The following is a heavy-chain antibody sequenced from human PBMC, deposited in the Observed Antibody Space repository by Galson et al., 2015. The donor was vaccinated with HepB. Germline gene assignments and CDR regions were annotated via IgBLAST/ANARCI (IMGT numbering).Heavy chain of an antibody. CDR2: IPYDGANK. J-gene: IGHJ3*02. V-gene: IGHV3-30-3*01. CDR3: ARDGENCSGGRCYRAFDI. CDR1: GFTFSSYP. D-gene: IGHD2-15*01. Sequence: SLRLSCAASGFTFSSYPMHWVRQAPGKGLEWVAVIPYDGANKYYADSVKGRFTMFRDNSKNTLYLQMNSLRPEDTAVYYCARDGENCSGGRCYRAFDIWGQGTMVTVSS.